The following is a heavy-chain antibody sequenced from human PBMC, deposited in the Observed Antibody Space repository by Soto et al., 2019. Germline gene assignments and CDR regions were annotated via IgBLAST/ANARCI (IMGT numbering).Heavy chain of an antibody. D-gene: IGHD3-10*01. V-gene: IGHV4-4*02. J-gene: IGHJ6*02. CDR3: ARCYGSGSSYYYYYGMDV. CDR2: TYHSGST. CDR1: GGSISRSNW. Sequence: SETLSLTCAVSGGSISRSNWWSWVRQPPGKGLEWIGETYHSGSTNYNPSLKSRVTISVDKSKNQFSLKLSSVTAADTAVYYCARCYGSGSSYYYYYGMDVWGQGTTVTVSS.